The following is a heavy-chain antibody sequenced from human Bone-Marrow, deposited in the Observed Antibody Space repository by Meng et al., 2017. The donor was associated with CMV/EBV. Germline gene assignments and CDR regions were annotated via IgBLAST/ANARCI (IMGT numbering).Heavy chain of an antibody. CDR2: ISSSSSDI. D-gene: IGHD4-11*01. J-gene: IGHJ6*02. CDR1: GFTFSTYS. CDR3: AKSLDSKQLDNYGMDV. Sequence: GESLKISCAASGFTFSTYSMNWVRQAPGKGLEWVSFISSSSSDIYYADSVKGRFTISRDNAKNSLYLQMNSLRAEDTAVYYYAKSLDSKQLDNYGMDVWGQGNTVTVSS. V-gene: IGHV3-21*01.